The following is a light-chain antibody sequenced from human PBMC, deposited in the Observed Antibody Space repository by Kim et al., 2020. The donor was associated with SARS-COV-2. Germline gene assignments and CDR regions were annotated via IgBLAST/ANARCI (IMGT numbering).Light chain of an antibody. Sequence: PGEREGVSGRAGEGAGGDGAWEGEKGGRAPRLLSEDASNRATGIPARFSGSGSGTDFTLTISSLEPEDFAVYYCQQRSEWPLTFGGGTKVDIK. V-gene: IGKV3-11*01. CDR1: EGAGGD. CDR3: QQRSEWPLT. CDR2: DAS. J-gene: IGKJ4*01.